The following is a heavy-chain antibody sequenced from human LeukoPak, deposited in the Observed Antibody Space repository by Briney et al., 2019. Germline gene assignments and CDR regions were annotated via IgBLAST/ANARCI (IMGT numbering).Heavy chain of an antibody. J-gene: IGHJ6*03. CDR3: ARENYYYYCMDV. Sequence: GGSLRLSCAASGFTFSSYWTSWVRQAPGKGLEWVANIKQDGSEKYYVDSVKGRFTISRDNAKNSLYLQMNSLRAENTAVYYCARENYYYYCMDVWGKGTTVTVSS. V-gene: IGHV3-7*01. CDR1: GFTFSSYW. CDR2: IKQDGSEK.